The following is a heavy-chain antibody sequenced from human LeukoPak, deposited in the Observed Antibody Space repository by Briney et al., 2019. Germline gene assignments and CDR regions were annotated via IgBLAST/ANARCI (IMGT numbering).Heavy chain of an antibody. Sequence: GGSLRLSCVVSGFSFGSYPMSWVRQAPGKGLEWVSVISETGGVAHYADSMKGRFTISRDNIKITLNLQMNSLRAEDTAIYYCARDSSHYLGSSDYWGQGTLVTVSS. D-gene: IGHD1-26*01. CDR3: ARDSSHYLGSSDY. CDR1: GFSFGSYP. CDR2: ISETGGVA. J-gene: IGHJ4*02. V-gene: IGHV3-23*01.